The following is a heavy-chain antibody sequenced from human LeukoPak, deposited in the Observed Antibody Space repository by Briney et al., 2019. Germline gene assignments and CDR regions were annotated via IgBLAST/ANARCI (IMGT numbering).Heavy chain of an antibody. CDR1: GFTFSSYG. D-gene: IGHD6-13*01. J-gene: IGHJ4*02. CDR2: VWYDGSNK. Sequence: PGGSLRPSCAASGFTFSSYGMHWVRQAPGKGLEWVAVVWYDGSNKYYADSVKGRFTISRDNSKNTLYLQMNSLRAEDTAVYYCAREDSSSWGYWGQGTLVTVSS. CDR3: AREDSSSWGY. V-gene: IGHV3-33*01.